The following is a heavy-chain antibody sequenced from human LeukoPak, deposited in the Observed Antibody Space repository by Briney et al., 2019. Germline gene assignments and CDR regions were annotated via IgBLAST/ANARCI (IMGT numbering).Heavy chain of an antibody. V-gene: IGHV3-23*01. Sequence: PGGSLRLSCAASGFTFSSYAMSWVRQAPGKGLEWVSAIRGSGGSTYYADSVKGRFTISRDNSKNTLFLQMNSLRAEDTAVYYCAKQATLKASFLVLYPIFDYWGQGTLVTVSS. CDR1: GFTFSSYA. D-gene: IGHD6-13*01. CDR3: AKQATLKASFLVLYPIFDY. J-gene: IGHJ4*02. CDR2: IRGSGGST.